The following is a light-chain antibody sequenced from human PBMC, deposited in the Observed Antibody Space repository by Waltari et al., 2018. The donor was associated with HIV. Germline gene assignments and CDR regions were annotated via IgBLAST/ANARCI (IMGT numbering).Light chain of an antibody. Sequence: ILLTQSPATLSVSPGDRATLSCTASPSVFNNLAWYQQRPGQAPRLLIYGASTRITTVPDRFSGSGSGTEFTLTINNLQSEDLGLYYCQQYNDWLEPTFGGGTKVEV. CDR1: PSVFNN. CDR3: QQYNDWLEPT. CDR2: GAS. J-gene: IGKJ4*01. V-gene: IGKV3-15*01.